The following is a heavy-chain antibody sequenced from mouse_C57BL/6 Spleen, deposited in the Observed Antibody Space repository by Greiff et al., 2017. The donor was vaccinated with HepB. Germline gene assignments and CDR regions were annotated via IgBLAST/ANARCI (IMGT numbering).Heavy chain of an antibody. D-gene: IGHD2-1*01. CDR1: GYTFTSYW. J-gene: IGHJ2*01. CDR2: IHPNSGST. Sequence: QVQLQQPGAELVKPGASVKLSCKASGYTFTSYWMHWVKQRPGQGLEWIGMIHPNSGSTNYNEKFKSKATLTVDKSSSTAYMQLSSLTSEDSAVYYCARREGIYGNRYWGQGTTLTVSS. V-gene: IGHV1-64*01. CDR3: ARREGIYGNRY.